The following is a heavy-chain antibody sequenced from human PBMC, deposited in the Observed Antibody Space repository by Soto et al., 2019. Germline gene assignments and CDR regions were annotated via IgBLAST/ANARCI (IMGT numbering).Heavy chain of an antibody. CDR1: GGSISSGGYY. Sequence: SQTLSLTCTVSGGSISSGGYYWSWIRQHPGTSLEWIGHISYSGSTYYNTSLKSRVTISVDTSRNQFSLIVNSVTAADTAVYYFARAPIKGHQVKEQSPPSQTLDYWAQGTLVT. V-gene: IGHV4-31*03. D-gene: IGHD3-10*01. CDR3: ARAPIKGHQVKEQSPPSQTLDY. J-gene: IGHJ4*02. CDR2: ISYSGST.